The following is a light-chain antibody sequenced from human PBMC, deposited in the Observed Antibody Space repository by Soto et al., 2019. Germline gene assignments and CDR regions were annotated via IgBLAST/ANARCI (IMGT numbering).Light chain of an antibody. V-gene: IGKV3-20*01. J-gene: IGKJ1*01. CDR1: QSISSN. Sequence: PVERAPLSCRASQSISSNLAWYQQKPGQAPRLLIYGASSRATGIPDRFSGSGSGTDFTLTISRLEPEDFAVYYCQQYDSSPKTFGQGTKVDIK. CDR2: GAS. CDR3: QQYDSSPKT.